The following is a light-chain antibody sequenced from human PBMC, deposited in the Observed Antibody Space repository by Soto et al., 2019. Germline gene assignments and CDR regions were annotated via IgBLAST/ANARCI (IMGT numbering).Light chain of an antibody. V-gene: IGLV1-44*01. J-gene: IGLJ3*02. CDR2: EVS. CDR1: SSNIGSNA. CDR3: CSYAGGGAWV. Sequence: QSVLTQPPSVSGTPGQTVTISCSGSSSNIGSNAVDWYQQIPGRAPKLMIFEVSRRPSGVSERFSGSKSGNTASLTISGLQAEDEADFHCCSYAGGGAWVFGGGTKVTVL.